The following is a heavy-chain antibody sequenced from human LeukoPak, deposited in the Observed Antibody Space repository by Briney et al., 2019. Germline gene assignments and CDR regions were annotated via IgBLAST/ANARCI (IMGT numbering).Heavy chain of an antibody. Sequence: GGSLRLSCAASGFIFSSYVMHWVRQAPGKGLEWVAVISSDGSDKYYADSGKGRFTISRDNSKNQLYLQMNSLRAEDTAVYYCARVGDLYYYDSSGYAQFDYWGQGTLVTVSS. V-gene: IGHV3-30*03. CDR1: GFIFSSYV. CDR2: ISSDGSDK. J-gene: IGHJ4*02. D-gene: IGHD3-22*01. CDR3: ARVGDLYYYDSSGYAQFDY.